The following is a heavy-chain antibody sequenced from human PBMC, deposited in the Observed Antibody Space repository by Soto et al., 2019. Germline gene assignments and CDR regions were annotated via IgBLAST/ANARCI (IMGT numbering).Heavy chain of an antibody. J-gene: IGHJ4*02. CDR1: GFTFDDYA. V-gene: IGHV3-9*01. D-gene: IGHD6-13*01. Sequence: PGGSLRLSCAASGFTFDDYAMRWVRQAPGKGLEWVSGISWNSGSIGYADSVKGRFTISRDNAKNSLYLQMNSLRAEDTALYYCAKDSSSWYLDYWGQGTLVTVSS. CDR3: AKDSSSWYLDY. CDR2: ISWNSGSI.